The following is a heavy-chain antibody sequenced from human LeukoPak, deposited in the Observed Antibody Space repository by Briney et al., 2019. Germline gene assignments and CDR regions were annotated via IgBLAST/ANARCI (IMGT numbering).Heavy chain of an antibody. J-gene: IGHJ6*02. CDR2: ISAYNGNT. Sequence: GASVKVSCKASGYTFTNYGISWVRQSPGQGLEWMGWISAYNGNTNYAQKLQGRVTLTTDTSTSTAYMELRSLRSDDTAVYYCARDRGSGWTSGWAYFYYGMDVWGQGTTVTVSS. CDR1: GYTFTNYG. V-gene: IGHV1-18*01. CDR3: ARDRGSGWTSGWAYFYYGMDV. D-gene: IGHD6-19*01.